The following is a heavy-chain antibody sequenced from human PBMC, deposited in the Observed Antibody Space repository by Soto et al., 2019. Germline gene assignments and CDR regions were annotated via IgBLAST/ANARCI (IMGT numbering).Heavy chain of an antibody. Sequence: EVQLVESGGDLVQPGGSLRLSCAASGFTLSSYNMNWVRQAPGKGLEWVAYIDSNGSPIYYADSVKGRFTISRDNAQNSLYLQMNSLRVEDTAVYYCACVSRTAERYWGPGTLVTVSS. V-gene: IGHV3-48*01. CDR3: ACVSRTAERY. CDR1: GFTLSSYN. J-gene: IGHJ4*02. CDR2: IDSNGSPI. D-gene: IGHD2-2*01.